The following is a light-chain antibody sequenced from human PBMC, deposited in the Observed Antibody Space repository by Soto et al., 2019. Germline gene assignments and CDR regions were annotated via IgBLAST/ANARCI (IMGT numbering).Light chain of an antibody. CDR3: QQYGSSSWT. Sequence: EIVLTQSPGTLSLSPGDRATLSCRASQSVSSSYFAWYRQGFGQAPRLLIYAASSRAAGIPDRFSGSGSGTDFTLSISRLEPEDFAVDYCQQYGSSSWTFGQGTKVEIK. CDR1: QSVSSSY. J-gene: IGKJ1*01. CDR2: AAS. V-gene: IGKV3-20*01.